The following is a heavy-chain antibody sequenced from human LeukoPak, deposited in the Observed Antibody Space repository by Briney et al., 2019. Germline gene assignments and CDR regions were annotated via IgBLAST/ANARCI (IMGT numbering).Heavy chain of an antibody. CDR2: IKPDGSET. V-gene: IGHV3-7*04. CDR3: TGTTVASPGAS. CDR1: GFTFTGYW. Sequence: GGSLRLSCAASGFTFTGYWMSWVRQAPGSGLEWVANIKPDGSETYYVGSVTGRFTISRDNAKNSLYLQMSSLSAEDTAVYYCTGTTVASPGASWGHGTLVIVSS. D-gene: IGHD1-1*01. J-gene: IGHJ4*01.